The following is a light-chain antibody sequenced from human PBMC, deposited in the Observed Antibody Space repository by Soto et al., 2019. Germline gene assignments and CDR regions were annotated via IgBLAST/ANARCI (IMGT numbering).Light chain of an antibody. CDR1: QRVLYSSNNKNY. Sequence: DIVMTQSPDSLAVSLGERATINCTSSQRVLYSSNNKNYLGWYQQKPGQTPKLLIYWASTRDSGVPDRFSGRGSGTDFTLTISSLQAEDVAVYYCQQYYSPPYTFGQGTRLEIK. CDR2: WAS. CDR3: QQYYSPPYT. V-gene: IGKV4-1*01. J-gene: IGKJ2*01.